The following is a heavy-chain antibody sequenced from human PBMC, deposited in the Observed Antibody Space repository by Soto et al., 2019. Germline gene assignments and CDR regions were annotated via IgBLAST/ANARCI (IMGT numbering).Heavy chain of an antibody. J-gene: IGHJ6*02. V-gene: IGHV3-53*04. CDR1: GFTVSSNY. D-gene: IGHD2-15*01. CDR2: IYSGGST. Sequence: GGSLRLSCAASGFTVSSNYMSWVRQAPGKGLEWVSVIYSGGSTYYADSVKGRLTISRHNSKNTLYLQMNSLRAEDTAVYYCAGERDCSGGSCYYYYGMDVWGQGTTVTVSS. CDR3: AGERDCSGGSCYYYYGMDV.